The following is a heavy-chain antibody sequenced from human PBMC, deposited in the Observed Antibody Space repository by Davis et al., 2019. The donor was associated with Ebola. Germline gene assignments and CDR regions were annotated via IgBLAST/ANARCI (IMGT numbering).Heavy chain of an antibody. Sequence: GESLKISCAASGLTFNMYWMSWIRQAPGKGLEWVAFIRPDGSDKYYADSVKGRFTASRDNSRNTLYLQMNGLRPEDTAGYYCARGLSTMVRGVTHWGQGTLVTVSS. CDR1: GLTFNMYW. J-gene: IGHJ1*01. D-gene: IGHD3-10*01. CDR2: IRPDGSDK. CDR3: ARGLSTMVRGVTH. V-gene: IGHV3-30*02.